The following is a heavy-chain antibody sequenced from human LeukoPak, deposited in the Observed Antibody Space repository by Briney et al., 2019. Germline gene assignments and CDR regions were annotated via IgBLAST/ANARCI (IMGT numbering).Heavy chain of an antibody. Sequence: GESLKISCKGSGYSSTSYWIGWVRQMPGKGLEWMGIIYPGDSDTRYSPSFQGQVTISADKSISTAYLQWSSLKASDTAMYYCARSHSSSWHYFDYWGQGTLVTVSS. CDR3: ARSHSSSWHYFDY. CDR1: GYSSTSYW. J-gene: IGHJ4*02. CDR2: IYPGDSDT. D-gene: IGHD6-13*01. V-gene: IGHV5-51*01.